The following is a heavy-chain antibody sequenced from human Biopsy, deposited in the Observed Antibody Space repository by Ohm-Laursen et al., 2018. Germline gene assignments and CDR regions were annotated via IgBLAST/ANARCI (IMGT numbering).Heavy chain of an antibody. CDR2: INPKSGDT. D-gene: IGHD2-21*02. J-gene: IGHJ2*01. CDR3: ARGRRHCSGACSRWYFDL. Sequence: ASVKVSCKASGYTFTAFSVHWLRQAPGQGLEWMGWINPKSGDTDYPQNFQGRVSMTRDTSISTAYMDLSRLRSDDTAVYYCARGRRHCSGACSRWYFDLWGRGTLVTVSS. CDR1: GYTFTAFS. V-gene: IGHV1-2*02.